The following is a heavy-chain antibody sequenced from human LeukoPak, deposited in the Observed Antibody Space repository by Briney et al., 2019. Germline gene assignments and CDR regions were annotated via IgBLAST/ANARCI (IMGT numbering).Heavy chain of an antibody. D-gene: IGHD3-22*01. CDR1: GYSISSGYY. Sequence: SETLSLTCTVFGYSISSGYYWGWIRQPPGKGLEWIGSIYHSGSTYYNPSLKSRVTISVDTSKNQFSLKLSSVTAADTAVYYCARVDSSLLYYYYMDVWGKGTTVTVSS. V-gene: IGHV4-38-2*02. CDR2: IYHSGST. CDR3: ARVDSSLLYYYYMDV. J-gene: IGHJ6*03.